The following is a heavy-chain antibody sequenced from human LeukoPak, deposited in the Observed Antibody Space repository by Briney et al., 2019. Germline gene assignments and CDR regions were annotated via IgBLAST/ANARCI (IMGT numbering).Heavy chain of an antibody. J-gene: IGHJ5*02. CDR3: AKVTMGDVWFDP. CDR2: MHYDGRNI. V-gene: IGHV3-30*02. Sequence: GGSLRLACTMSGFTLTSTGMHWVRQAPGKGLEWVAFMHYDGRNILYADSVKGRFSISTDNTKNMVYLQMSSLRAEDTAVYYCAKVTMGDVWFDPWGQRTLVTVSS. D-gene: IGHD3-16*01. CDR1: GFTLTSTG.